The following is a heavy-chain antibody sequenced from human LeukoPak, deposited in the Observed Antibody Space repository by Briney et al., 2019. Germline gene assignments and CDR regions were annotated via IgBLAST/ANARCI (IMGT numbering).Heavy chain of an antibody. J-gene: IGHJ4*02. Sequence: PGGSLRLPCAASGFTFSTYTMNWVRQVPGKGLEWVSSISSSSTYIYYAGSVQGRFTISRDNAKNSLYLQMNSLRAEDTAVYYCAREGRSSGWYYFDYWGQGTLVTVSS. V-gene: IGHV3-21*01. D-gene: IGHD6-19*01. CDR1: GFTFSTYT. CDR2: ISSSSTYI. CDR3: AREGRSSGWYYFDY.